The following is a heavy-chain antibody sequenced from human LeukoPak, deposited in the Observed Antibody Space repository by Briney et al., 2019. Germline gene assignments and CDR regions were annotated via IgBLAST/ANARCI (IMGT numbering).Heavy chain of an antibody. V-gene: IGHV1-69*05. CDR2: IIPIFGTA. Sequence: SVKVSCKASGGTFSSYAISWVRQAPGQGLEWMGGIIPIFGTANYAQKLQGRVTMTTDTSTSTAYMELRSLRSDDTAVYYCARDRGRASGYYMDVWGKGTTVTVSS. CDR3: ARDRGRASGYYMDV. CDR1: GGTFSSYA. D-gene: IGHD3-10*01. J-gene: IGHJ6*03.